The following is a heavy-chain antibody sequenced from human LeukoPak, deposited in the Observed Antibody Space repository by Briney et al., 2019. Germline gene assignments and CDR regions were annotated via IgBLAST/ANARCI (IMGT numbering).Heavy chain of an antibody. CDR2: ISYDGSNK. CDR1: GFTFSSYG. Sequence: PGGSLRLSCAASGFTFSSYGMHWVRQAPGKGLEWVAVISYDGSNKYYADSVKGRFTISRDNSKNTLYLQMNSLRAEDTAVYYCAKDRVQITMGLDYWGQGTLVTVSS. V-gene: IGHV3-30*18. CDR3: AKDRVQITMGLDY. D-gene: IGHD3-10*01. J-gene: IGHJ4*02.